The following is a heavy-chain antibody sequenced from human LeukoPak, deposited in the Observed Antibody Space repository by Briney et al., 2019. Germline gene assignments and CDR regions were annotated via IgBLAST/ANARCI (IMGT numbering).Heavy chain of an antibody. CDR3: ARTTEGGYTYDYFYYYYMDV. D-gene: IGHD5-18*01. V-gene: IGHV4-61*02. CDR1: SGSISSSNYY. Sequence: SQTLSLTCTVSSGSISSSNYYWSWIRQPAGKGLEWIGRISTIGSTNYNPSLKSRVTISVDTSKNQFSLKLSSVTAADTAVYYCARTTEGGYTYDYFYYYYMDVWGKGTTVTISS. J-gene: IGHJ6*03. CDR2: ISTIGST.